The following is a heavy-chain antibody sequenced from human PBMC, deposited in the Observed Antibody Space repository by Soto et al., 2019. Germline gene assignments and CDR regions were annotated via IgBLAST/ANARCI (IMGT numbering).Heavy chain of an antibody. Sequence: QVQLVESGGCVVQPGRSLRLSCAASGFSFSSHGMHWIRQAPGKGLEWVAIIWNDESDKNYADSVKGRFTISRNNSKNTLYLRIKSLKGEDTAVYYCAGSWPNGEACYNADSWGQGTLVTVSS. CDR3: AGSWPNGEACYNADS. J-gene: IGHJ4*02. CDR2: IWNDESDK. D-gene: IGHD2-2*02. V-gene: IGHV3-33*03. CDR1: GFSFSSHG.